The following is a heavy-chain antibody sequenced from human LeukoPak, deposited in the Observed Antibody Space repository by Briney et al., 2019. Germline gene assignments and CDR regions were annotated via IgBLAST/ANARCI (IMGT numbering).Heavy chain of an antibody. J-gene: IGHJ4*02. D-gene: IGHD2-2*01. CDR2: INPSGGST. CDR1: GYTFTSYY. CDR3: ARDVELRNQLHPVPKYYFDY. Sequence: WASVKVSCKASGYTFTSYYMHWVRQAPGQGLEWMGIINPSGGSTSYAQKFQGRVTMTRDMSTSTVYMELSSLRSEDTAVYYCARDVELRNQLHPVPKYYFDYWGQGTLVTVSS. V-gene: IGHV1-46*01.